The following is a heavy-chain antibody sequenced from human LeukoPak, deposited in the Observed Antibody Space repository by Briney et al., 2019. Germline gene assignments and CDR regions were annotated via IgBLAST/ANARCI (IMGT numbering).Heavy chain of an antibody. CDR3: SRVGGDYDFWSSPGAFYI. D-gene: IGHD3-3*01. J-gene: IGHJ3*02. V-gene: IGHV1-2*06. Sequence: ASVKVSCKASGYTFTGYYMHWVRQAPGQGLEWMGRINPNSGGTNYAQKFQGRVTMTRDTSISTAYMELSRLRSDDTAVYYCSRVGGDYDFWSSPGAFYIWGQGTMVTVSS. CDR2: INPNSGGT. CDR1: GYTFTGYY.